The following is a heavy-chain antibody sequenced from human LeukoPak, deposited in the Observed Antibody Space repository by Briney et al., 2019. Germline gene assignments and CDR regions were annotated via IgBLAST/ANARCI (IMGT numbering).Heavy chain of an antibody. J-gene: IGHJ4*02. Sequence: PGGSLRLSCSASGFTFSRYPMHWVRQAPGKGLEYVSAISGNGGSTYYADSVKGRFTISRDNSKNTLYLQMSSLRTEDTAIYYCVKAQYDFWSGLDYWGLGTLVTVSS. CDR3: VKAQYDFWSGLDY. D-gene: IGHD3-3*01. CDR1: GFTFSRYP. V-gene: IGHV3-64D*09. CDR2: ISGNGGST.